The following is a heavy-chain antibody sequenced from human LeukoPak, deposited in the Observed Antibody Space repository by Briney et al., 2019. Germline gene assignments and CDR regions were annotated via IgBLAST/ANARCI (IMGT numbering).Heavy chain of an antibody. J-gene: IGHJ5*02. CDR1: GYTFTNYG. Sequence: ASVKVSCKASGYTFTNYGISWVRQAPGQGLELMGWISAYNGNTYYAQKLQGRVTMTTDTSTSTAYMELRSLRSDDTAVYYCARGRQEVVPAGDWFDPWGQGTLVTVSS. CDR3: ARGRQEVVPAGDWFDP. CDR2: ISAYNGNT. D-gene: IGHD2-2*01. V-gene: IGHV1-18*01.